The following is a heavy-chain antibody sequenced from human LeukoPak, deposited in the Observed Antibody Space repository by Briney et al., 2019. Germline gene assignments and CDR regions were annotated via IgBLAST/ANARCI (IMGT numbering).Heavy chain of an antibody. Sequence: ASVKASCKASGYTFTSYDITWVRQATGHGLEWMGWMNTNSGNTGYAQKFQGRVTITRNTSISTAYMELSSLRSEDTAVYYCARDCSSTSCHSTGLDYWGQGTLVTVSS. CDR3: ARDCSSTSCHSTGLDY. J-gene: IGHJ4*02. V-gene: IGHV1-8*03. CDR2: MNTNSGNT. D-gene: IGHD2-2*01. CDR1: GYTFTSYD.